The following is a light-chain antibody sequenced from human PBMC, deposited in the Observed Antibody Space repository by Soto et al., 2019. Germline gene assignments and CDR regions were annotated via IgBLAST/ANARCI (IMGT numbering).Light chain of an antibody. Sequence: QSVLTQPPSVSGAPGQRVIISCTGSSSNIGAGYDVNWYQHLPGKAPKLLIFGNSHRPSGVPDRFFGSKSGTSASLAITGLQAEDEADYYCQSYDRSLSGSVFGGGTKLTVL. CDR1: SSNIGAGYD. J-gene: IGLJ3*02. V-gene: IGLV1-40*01. CDR2: GNS. CDR3: QSYDRSLSGSV.